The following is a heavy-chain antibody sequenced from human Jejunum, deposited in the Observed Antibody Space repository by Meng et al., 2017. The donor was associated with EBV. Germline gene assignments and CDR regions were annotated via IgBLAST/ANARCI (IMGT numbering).Heavy chain of an antibody. CDR1: GFTFTNYD. CDR2: MNPSNGKT. Sequence: QGPVVKSGAEVKKPGASVKVSCKASGFTFTNYDINRVRQASGQGLEWMGWMNPSNGKTGYAQKFQGRVTMTRDASTSTAYMELSSLRSDDTAVYFCARGAQPIDLWGQGTLVTVSS. J-gene: IGHJ5*02. V-gene: IGHV1-8*01. CDR3: ARGAQPIDL. D-gene: IGHD3-3*01.